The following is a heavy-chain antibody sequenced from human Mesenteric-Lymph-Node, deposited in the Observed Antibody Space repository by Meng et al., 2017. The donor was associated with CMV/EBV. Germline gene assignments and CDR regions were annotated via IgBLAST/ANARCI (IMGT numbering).Heavy chain of an antibody. J-gene: IGHJ4*02. V-gene: IGHV3-30-3*01. Sequence: GESLKISCAASGFSFSSYAIHWVRQSPGKGLEWMAIISYDGSNKYYTDSVKGRFTISRDNSRNTLYLQMNSLRAEDTAVYYCARGAAAAADYWGQGTLVTVSS. CDR3: ARGAAAAADY. CDR1: GFSFSSYA. D-gene: IGHD6-13*01. CDR2: ISYDGSNK.